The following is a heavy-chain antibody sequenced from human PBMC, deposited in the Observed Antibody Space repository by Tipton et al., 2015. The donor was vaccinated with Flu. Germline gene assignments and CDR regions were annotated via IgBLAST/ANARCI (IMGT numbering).Heavy chain of an antibody. V-gene: IGHV3-33*01. CDR2: IWYDGSNE. D-gene: IGHD6-6*01. CDR1: GFDFSVYG. Sequence: QLVQSGGGLIQPGGSLRLSCSTSGFDFSVYGMHWVRQAPGKGLEWVAVIWYDGSNEHYSDSVKGRFTISRDNSRKTLYLQMNNLKVEDTAVYYCARDEGVVNYYFGMDVWARGPRSPSP. J-gene: IGHJ6*02. CDR3: ARDEGVVNYYFGMDV.